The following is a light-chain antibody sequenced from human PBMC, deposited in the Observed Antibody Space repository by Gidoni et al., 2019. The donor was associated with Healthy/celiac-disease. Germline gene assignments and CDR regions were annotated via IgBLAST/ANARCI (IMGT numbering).Light chain of an antibody. J-gene: IGKJ2*01. Sequence: EIVMTQSPATLSVSPGERATLSCRASQSVSSNLAWYQQTPGQAPRLLIYGASTRATGIPARFSGSGSGTAFTLTISRLQSEDFAVYYCQQYNNWPQTFGQGTKLEIK. CDR3: QQYNNWPQT. CDR2: GAS. V-gene: IGKV3-15*01. CDR1: QSVSSN.